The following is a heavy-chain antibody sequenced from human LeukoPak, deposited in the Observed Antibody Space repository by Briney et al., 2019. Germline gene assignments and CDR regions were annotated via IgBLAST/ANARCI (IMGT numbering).Heavy chain of an antibody. CDR3: ARDGYCSSTSCRFGSYYYYGMDV. V-gene: IGHV1-69*13. Sequence: ASVKVSCKASGGTFSSYAISWVRQAPGQGLEWMGGIIPIFGTANYAQKFRGRVTITADESTSTAYMELSSLRSEDTAVYYCARDGYCSSTSCRFGSYYYYGMDVWGQGTTVTVS. CDR2: IIPIFGTA. J-gene: IGHJ6*02. D-gene: IGHD2-2*03. CDR1: GGTFSSYA.